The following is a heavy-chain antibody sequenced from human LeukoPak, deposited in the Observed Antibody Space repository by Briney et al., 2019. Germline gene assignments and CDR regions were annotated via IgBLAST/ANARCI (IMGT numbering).Heavy chain of an antibody. D-gene: IGHD2-2*01. CDR1: GFTFSSYA. CDR3: AREFCSSTSCYFIAFDI. Sequence: GGSLRLSCAASGFTFSSYAMSWVRQAPGKGLEWVSVISGSGGSTYYADSVKGRFTISRDNSKNTLYLQMNSLRAEDTAVYYCAREFCSSTSCYFIAFDIWGQGTMVTVSS. J-gene: IGHJ3*02. CDR2: ISGSGGST. V-gene: IGHV3-23*01.